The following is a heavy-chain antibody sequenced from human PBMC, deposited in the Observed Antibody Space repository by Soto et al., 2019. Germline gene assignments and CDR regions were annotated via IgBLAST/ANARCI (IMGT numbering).Heavy chain of an antibody. Sequence: PGGSLRLSCAASGFTFSSYGMHWVRQAPGKGLEWVAVIWYDGSNKYYADSVKGRFTISRDNSKNTLYLQMNSLRAEDTAVYYCARAVVGKLRYSSGWGGTFDYWGQGTLVTVSS. V-gene: IGHV3-33*01. D-gene: IGHD6-19*01. CDR1: GFTFSSYG. CDR3: ARAVVGKLRYSSGWGGTFDY. CDR2: IWYDGSNK. J-gene: IGHJ4*02.